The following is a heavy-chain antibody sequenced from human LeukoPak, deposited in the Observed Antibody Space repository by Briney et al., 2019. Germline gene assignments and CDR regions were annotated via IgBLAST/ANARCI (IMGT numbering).Heavy chain of an antibody. V-gene: IGHV3-53*01. Sequence: GVSLRLSCAASGFTVSSNYMTWVRQAPGKGLEWVSVIYSGGSTYYADSVKGRFTISRDNSQNTLYLQMNSLRAEDTAVYYCARALYSYGSPGAFDIWGQGTMVTVSS. CDR2: IYSGGST. CDR3: ARALYSYGSPGAFDI. D-gene: IGHD5-18*01. CDR1: GFTVSSNY. J-gene: IGHJ3*02.